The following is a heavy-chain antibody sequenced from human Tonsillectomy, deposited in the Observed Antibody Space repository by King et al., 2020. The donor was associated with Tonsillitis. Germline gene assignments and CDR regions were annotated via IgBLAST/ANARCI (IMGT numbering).Heavy chain of an antibody. CDR1: GFTFSSYA. CDR2: ISNSGGST. D-gene: IGHD6-19*01. V-gene: IGHV3-23*04. CDR3: AKEYLQFSSGWPFDC. J-gene: IGHJ4*02. Sequence: VQLVESGGGLVQPGGSLRLSCAASGFTFSSYAMNWVRQAPGKGPEWVSTISNSGGSTYYADSVKGRFTISRDNSKNTLFLQMNSLRAEDTAVYYCAKEYLQFSSGWPFDCWGQGTLVTVSS.